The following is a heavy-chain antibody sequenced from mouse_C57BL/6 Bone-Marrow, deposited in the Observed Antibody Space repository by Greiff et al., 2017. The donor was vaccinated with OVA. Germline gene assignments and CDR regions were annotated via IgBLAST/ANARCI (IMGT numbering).Heavy chain of an antibody. D-gene: IGHD2-1*01. J-gene: IGHJ4*01. Sequence: VKVVESGAELVRPGASVKLSCKASGYTFTDYYINWVKQRPGQGLEWIARIYPGSGNTYYNEKFKGKATLTAEKSSSTAYMQLSSLTSEDSAVYFCARGNFDAMDYWGQGTSVTVSS. CDR2: IYPGSGNT. V-gene: IGHV1-76*01. CDR1: GYTFTDYY. CDR3: ARGNFDAMDY.